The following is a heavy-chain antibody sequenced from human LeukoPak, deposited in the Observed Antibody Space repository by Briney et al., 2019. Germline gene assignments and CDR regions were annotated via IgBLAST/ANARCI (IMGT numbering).Heavy chain of an antibody. CDR2: INPNSGGT. CDR1: GYTFTGYY. J-gene: IGHJ4*02. V-gene: IGHV1-2*02. D-gene: IGHD3-3*01. Sequence: GASVKVSCKASGYTFTGYYMHWVRQAPGQGLEWMGWINPNSGGTNYAQKFQGRVTMTRDTSISTAYMELSRLRSDDTAVYYCARDFRVGIWSGYYGGYLGYWGQGTLVTVSS. CDR3: ARDFRVGIWSGYYGGYLGY.